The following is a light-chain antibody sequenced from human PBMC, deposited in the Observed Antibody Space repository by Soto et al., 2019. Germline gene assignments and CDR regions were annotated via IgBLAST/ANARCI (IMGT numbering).Light chain of an antibody. V-gene: IGKV1-39*01. CDR2: GAS. CDR1: QSINIY. CDR3: QQSFSTPQT. Sequence: DIQMTQSPSSLSASVGDSVIITCRASQSINIYLSWYQQKPGKAPKLLINGASTLQGGVPSRFSGSGSGTEFTLAISSLQPEDSATYYCQQSFSTPQTFGGGTRVEIK. J-gene: IGKJ4*01.